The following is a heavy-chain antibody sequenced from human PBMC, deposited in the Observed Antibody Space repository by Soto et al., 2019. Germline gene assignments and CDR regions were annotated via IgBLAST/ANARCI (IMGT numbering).Heavy chain of an antibody. J-gene: IGHJ5*02. D-gene: IGHD6-13*01. CDR3: AKVGRIAAAGTWFDP. CDR1: AGSVRGSF. V-gene: IGHV4-59*02. CDR2: IYYSGST. Sequence: SETLSLTCAVSAGSVRGSFWSWIRQSPGRELELIGYIYYSGSTYYNPSLKSRITISIDTSRNQFSLKMSSVTDADTAVYYCAKVGRIAAAGTWFDPWGQGTPVTVSS.